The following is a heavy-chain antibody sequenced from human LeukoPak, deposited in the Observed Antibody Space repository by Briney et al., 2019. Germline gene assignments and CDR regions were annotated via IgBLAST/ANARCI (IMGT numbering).Heavy chain of an antibody. Sequence: GGSLRLSCAASGFTFSSYGMTWVRQAPGKGLEWVSAISASGGTTYYADSVKGRFTISRDNSKNTLYLQMDSLRAEDTAVYYCAKGSQAWVYNFDFWGQGTMVAVSS. J-gene: IGHJ3*01. CDR3: AKGSQAWVYNFDF. V-gene: IGHV3-23*01. D-gene: IGHD6-13*01. CDR2: ISASGGTT. CDR1: GFTFSSYG.